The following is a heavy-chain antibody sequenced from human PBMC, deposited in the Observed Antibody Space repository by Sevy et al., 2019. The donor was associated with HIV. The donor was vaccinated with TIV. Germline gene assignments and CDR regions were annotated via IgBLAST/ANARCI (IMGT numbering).Heavy chain of an antibody. J-gene: IGHJ4*02. CDR1: GYTLTKLS. D-gene: IGHD3-22*01. CDR3: ATTKDYYESRGDPFDF. CDR2: FDPEDGKR. V-gene: IGHV1-24*01. Sequence: ASVKVSCKVSGYTLTKLSMHWVRQVRGTGLEWMGSFDPEDGKRNYAQKFQGRSTMTEDTSTDSCYLDLNSLRAEDSAVYFCATTKDYYESRGDPFDFWGQGTLVTVSS.